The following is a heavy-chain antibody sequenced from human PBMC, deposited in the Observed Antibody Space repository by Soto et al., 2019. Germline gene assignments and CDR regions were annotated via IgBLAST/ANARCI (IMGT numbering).Heavy chain of an antibody. J-gene: IGHJ1*01. Sequence: RGESLKISCKASGYTFSNYRIAWVRQRPGRGLEWIGFIYPADSSATYSPSFPGHVIMSVDRSIKTAFLQWNSLEASGTAIYYCARHSSTSVRAPLEFWGPGTLVTVSS. CDR3: ARHSSTSVRAPLEF. D-gene: IGHD2-2*01. CDR1: GYTFSNYR. CDR2: IYPADSSA. V-gene: IGHV5-51*01.